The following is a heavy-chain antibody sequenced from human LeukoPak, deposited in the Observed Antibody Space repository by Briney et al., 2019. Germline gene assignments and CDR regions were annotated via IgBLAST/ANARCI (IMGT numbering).Heavy chain of an antibody. CDR2: IMQDGREK. CDR1: GFSIGTYY. D-gene: IGHD3-10*01. CDR3: ARDPRGSEYSHFDS. J-gene: IGHJ4*02. Sequence: GGSLRLSCAASGFSIGTYYMSWVRQAPGKGLEWVANIMQDGREKHYVDSVKGRFTISRDNSKNSLYLQMSSLRAEDTAVYYCARDPRGSEYSHFDSWGQGTLVTVSS. V-gene: IGHV3-7*01.